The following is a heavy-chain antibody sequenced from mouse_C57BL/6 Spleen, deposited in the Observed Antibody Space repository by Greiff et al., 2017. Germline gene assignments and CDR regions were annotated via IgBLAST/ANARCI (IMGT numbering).Heavy chain of an antibody. CDR1: GYTFTSYW. Sequence: QVQLQQPGAELVKPGASVKLSCKASGYTFTSYWMHWVKQRPGQGLEWIGMIHPNSGSTNYNEKFKSKATLTVDKSSSTAYMQLSSLTSEDSAVYYCARVGVYYDYDGYFDVWGTGTTVTVSS. CDR3: ARVGVYYDYDGYFDV. J-gene: IGHJ1*03. CDR2: IHPNSGST. V-gene: IGHV1-64*01. D-gene: IGHD2-4*01.